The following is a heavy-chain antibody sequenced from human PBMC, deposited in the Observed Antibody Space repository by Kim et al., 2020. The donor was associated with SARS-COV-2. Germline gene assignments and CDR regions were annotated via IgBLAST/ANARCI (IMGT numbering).Heavy chain of an antibody. CDR2: INPNSGGT. Sequence: ASVKVSCKASGYTFTGYYMHWVRQAPGQGLEWMGWINPNSGGTNYAQKFQGRVTMTRDTSISTAYMELSRLRSDDTAVYYCARDKPLALHWAAFDIWGQGTMVTVSS. CDR1: GYTFTGYY. J-gene: IGHJ3*02. CDR3: ARDKPLALHWAAFDI. V-gene: IGHV1-2*02. D-gene: IGHD7-27*01.